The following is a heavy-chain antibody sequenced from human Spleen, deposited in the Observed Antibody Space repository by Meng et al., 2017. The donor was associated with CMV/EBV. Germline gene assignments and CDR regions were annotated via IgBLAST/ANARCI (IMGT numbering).Heavy chain of an antibody. D-gene: IGHD2-2*02. Sequence: KISCAAYGFTVRSNFMAWVRQAPGQGLEWMGGIIPILGIANYAQKFQGRVTITADESTSTAYMELSSLRSEDTAVYFCASSRDCTGTNCYSPGLDYWGQGTLVTVSS. CDR1: GFTVRSNF. V-gene: IGHV1-69*10. CDR3: ASSRDCTGTNCYSPGLDY. J-gene: IGHJ4*02. CDR2: IIPILGIA.